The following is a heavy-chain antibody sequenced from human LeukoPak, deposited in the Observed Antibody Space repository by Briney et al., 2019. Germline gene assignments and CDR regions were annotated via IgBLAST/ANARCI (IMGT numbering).Heavy chain of an antibody. CDR1: GFTFSSYA. CDR2: ISYDGRNK. J-gene: IGHJ4*02. D-gene: IGHD3-22*01. V-gene: IGHV3-30*04. CDR3: ARGSFGYYDSSGPFDY. Sequence: GGSLRLSCAASGFTFSSYAMHWVRQAPGKGLEWVADISYDGRNKYYADSVKGRFTISRDNSKNTLYLQMNSLRAEDTAVYYCARGSFGYYDSSGPFDYWGQGTLVTVSS.